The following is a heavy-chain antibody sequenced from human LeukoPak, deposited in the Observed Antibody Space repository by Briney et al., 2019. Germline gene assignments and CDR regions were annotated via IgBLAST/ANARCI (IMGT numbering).Heavy chain of an antibody. CDR3: ARDFGSGYCDY. Sequence: SETLSLTCTVSGVSISSYYWSWIRQPPGKGLEWIGYIYYSGSTNYNPSLKSRVTISVDTSKNQFSLKLSSVTAADTAVYYCARDFGSGYCDYWGQGTLVTVSS. V-gene: IGHV4-59*01. J-gene: IGHJ4*02. CDR2: IYYSGST. D-gene: IGHD3-22*01. CDR1: GVSISSYY.